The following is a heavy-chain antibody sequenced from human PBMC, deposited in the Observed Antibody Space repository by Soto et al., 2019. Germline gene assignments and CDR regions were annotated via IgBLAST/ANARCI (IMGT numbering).Heavy chain of an antibody. Sequence: QVQLVQSGAEVKKPGSSVKVSCKASGGTFSRYTICWVRQAPGQGLEWMGRIIPIPGSANYAQNFQGRVTITADKSTGTAYMELNSLRSEDTAVYYCALPDYNDRSPYYSDYWGQGTLVTVSS. D-gene: IGHD3-22*01. CDR3: ALPDYNDRSPYYSDY. V-gene: IGHV1-69*08. J-gene: IGHJ4*02. CDR2: IIPIPGSA. CDR1: GGTFSRYT.